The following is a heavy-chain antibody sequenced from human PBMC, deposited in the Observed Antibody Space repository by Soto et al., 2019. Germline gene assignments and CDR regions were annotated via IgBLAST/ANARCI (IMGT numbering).Heavy chain of an antibody. CDR3: ATPTPLRGAMITNINFDF. V-gene: IGHV1-69*06. J-gene: IGHJ4*02. CDR1: GSRFSNYV. CDR2: IIPIFNST. D-gene: IGHD3-10*01. Sequence: SVKVSCKVSGSRFSNYVISWVRQAPGHGLEWLGRIIPIFNSTKYAQSFQGRVTITADKSTSTASLELSSLRSDDTAVYYCATPTPLRGAMITNINFDFWGQGTPVTVSS.